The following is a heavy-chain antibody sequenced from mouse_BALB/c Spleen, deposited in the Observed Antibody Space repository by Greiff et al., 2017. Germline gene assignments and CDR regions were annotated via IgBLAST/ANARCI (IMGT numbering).Heavy chain of an antibody. V-gene: IGHV1-55*01. J-gene: IGHJ3*01. D-gene: IGHD2-10*02. Sequence: QVQLQQPGAELVKPGTSVKLSCKASGYNFTSYWINWVKLRPGQGLEWIGDIYPGSGSTNYNEKFKSKATLTVDTSSSTAYMQLSSLASEDSALYYCARSSYGNYVGFAYWGQGTLVTVSA. CDR3: ARSSYGNYVGFAY. CDR2: IYPGSGST. CDR1: GYNFTSYW.